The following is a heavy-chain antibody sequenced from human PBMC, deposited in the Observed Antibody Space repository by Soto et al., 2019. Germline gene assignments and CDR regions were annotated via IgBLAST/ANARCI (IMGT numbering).Heavy chain of an antibody. Sequence: QVQLVESGGGLVKPGGFLRLSCEGSGFTFSDYYISWIRQAPGKGLEWISYSSNSGTFSRYADSVKGRFSISRDNTKNLLYLQMNSLRAEDTAVYYCARSGDNYNRLDYWGQGTPVTVSS. CDR1: GFTFSDYY. CDR2: SSNSGTFS. V-gene: IGHV3-11*06. D-gene: IGHD1-1*01. J-gene: IGHJ4*02. CDR3: ARSGDNYNRLDY.